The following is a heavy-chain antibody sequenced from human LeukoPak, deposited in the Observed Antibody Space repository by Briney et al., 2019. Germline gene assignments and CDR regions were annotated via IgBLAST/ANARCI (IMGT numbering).Heavy chain of an antibody. V-gene: IGHV1-2*02. J-gene: IGHJ4*02. CDR3: ARDFSGSYYKPRTYFDY. CDR1: GYTFTGYY. D-gene: IGHD3-10*01. Sequence: ASVKVSCKASGYTFTGYYMHWVRQAPGQGLEWMGWINPNSGGTNYAQKFQGRVTMTRDTSISTAYMELSRLRSDDTAVYYCARDFSGSYYKPRTYFDYWGQGTLVTVSS. CDR2: INPNSGGT.